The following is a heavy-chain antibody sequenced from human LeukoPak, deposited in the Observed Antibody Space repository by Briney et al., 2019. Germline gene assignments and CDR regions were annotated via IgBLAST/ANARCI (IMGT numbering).Heavy chain of an antibody. J-gene: IGHJ4*02. CDR2: ISSSSSYI. CDR3: ARGHDYGDYGGY. V-gene: IGHV3-21*01. D-gene: IGHD4-17*01. Sequence: GSLRLSCAASGFIFSSYSMNWVRQAPGKGLEWVSSISSSSSYIYYADSVKGRFTISRDNAKNSLYLQMNSLRAEDTAVYYCARGHDYGDYGGYWGQGTLVTVSS. CDR1: GFIFSSYS.